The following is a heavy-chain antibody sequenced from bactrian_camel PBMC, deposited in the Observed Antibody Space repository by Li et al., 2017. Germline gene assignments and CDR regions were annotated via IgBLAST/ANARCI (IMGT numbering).Heavy chain of an antibody. D-gene: IGHD5*01. J-gene: IGHJ4*01. Sequence: VQLVESGGGSVQAGGSLRLSCAASGYTVSSTRMGWFRQAPGKEREGVACIGRDGIAMYSDSVKGRFTISKDNAMNTLYLQMDSLKPEDSAMYYCARSRFVSRGCDLSTSGYYYGGQGTQVTVS. CDR1: GYTVSSTR. CDR3: ARSRFVSRGCDLSTSGYYY. CDR2: IGRDGIA. V-gene: IGHV3S68*01.